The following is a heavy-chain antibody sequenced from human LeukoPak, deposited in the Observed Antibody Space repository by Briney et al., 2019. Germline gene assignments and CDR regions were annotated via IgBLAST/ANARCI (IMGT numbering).Heavy chain of an antibody. CDR2: IYTSGST. D-gene: IGHD4-11*01. V-gene: IGHV4-4*07. CDR1: GGSISSYY. CDR3: ARDLMTTVTKFWFDP. Sequence: PSETLSLTCTVSGGSISSYYWSWIPQPAGKGLEWIGRIYTSGSTNYNPSLESRVTMSVDTSKNQFSLKLSSVTAADTAVYYCARDLMTTVTKFWFDPWGQGTLVTVSS. J-gene: IGHJ5*02.